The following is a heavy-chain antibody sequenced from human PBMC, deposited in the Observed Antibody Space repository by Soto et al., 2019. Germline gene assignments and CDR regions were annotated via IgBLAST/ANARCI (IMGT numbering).Heavy chain of an antibody. J-gene: IGHJ4*02. Sequence: SETLSLTCTVSGGSISSSSYYWGWIRQPPGKGLEWIGSIYYSGSTYYNPSLKSRVTISVDTSKNQFSLKLSSVTAADTAVYYCARHLGEDYYDSSGYHTSFDYWGQGTLVTVSS. V-gene: IGHV4-39*01. CDR2: IYYSGST. D-gene: IGHD3-22*01. CDR1: GGSISSSSYY. CDR3: ARHLGEDYYDSSGYHTSFDY.